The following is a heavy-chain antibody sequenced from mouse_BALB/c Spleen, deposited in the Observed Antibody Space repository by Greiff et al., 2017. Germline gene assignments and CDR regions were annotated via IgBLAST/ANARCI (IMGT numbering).Heavy chain of an antibody. V-gene: IGHV1-82*01. D-gene: IGHD1-1*01. Sequence: QVQLQQSGPELVKPGASVKISCKASGYAFSSSWMNWVKQRPGQGLEWIGRIYPGDGDTNYNGKFKGKATLTADKSSSTAYMQLSSLTSVDSAVYFCARSLLRDAMDYWGQGTSVTVSS. CDR1: GYAFSSSW. CDR3: ARSLLRDAMDY. J-gene: IGHJ4*01. CDR2: IYPGDGDT.